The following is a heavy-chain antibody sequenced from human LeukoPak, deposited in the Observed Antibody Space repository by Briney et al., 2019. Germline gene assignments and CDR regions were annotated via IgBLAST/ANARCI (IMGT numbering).Heavy chain of an antibody. J-gene: IGHJ6*02. D-gene: IGHD3-10*01. CDR1: GFTFSDYY. CDR3: ARYGSGSYSYYYYGMDV. Sequence: PGGALRLSCAASGFTFSDYYMSWIRQAPGKGLEWVSYISSSGSTIYYADSVKGRFTISRDNAKNSLYLQMNSLRAEDTAVYYCARYGSGSYSYYYYGMDVWGQGTTVTVSS. V-gene: IGHV3-11*01. CDR2: ISSSGSTI.